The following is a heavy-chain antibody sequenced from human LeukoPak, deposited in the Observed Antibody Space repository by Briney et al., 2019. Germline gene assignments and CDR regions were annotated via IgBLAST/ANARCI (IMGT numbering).Heavy chain of an antibody. CDR2: ISGSGSGSST. Sequence: PGGSLRLSCAASGFTFSSYSMNWVRQAPGKGLEWVSTISGSGSGSSTYYADSVKGRFTISRDNSKNTLYLQMNSLRAEDTAVYYCAKSGYNRFDYWGQGTLVTVSS. CDR1: GFTFSSYS. D-gene: IGHD5-24*01. CDR3: AKSGYNRFDY. V-gene: IGHV3-23*01. J-gene: IGHJ4*02.